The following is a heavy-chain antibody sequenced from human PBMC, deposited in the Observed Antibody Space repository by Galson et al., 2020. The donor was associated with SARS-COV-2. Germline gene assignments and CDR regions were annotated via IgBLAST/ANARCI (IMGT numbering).Heavy chain of an antibody. CDR2: IKQDGSDR. D-gene: IGHD5-18*01. V-gene: IGHV3-7*01. Sequence: GESLKISCAASGFTFSTNWMSWVRQAPGKGLEWVANIKQDGSDRYYVDSVKGRFTVSSDNPKNSVYLQMNSLRVEDTAVYYCARDQDGYNDFWGRGTLVTVSS. CDR1: GFTFSTNW. J-gene: IGHJ4*02. CDR3: ARDQDGYNDF.